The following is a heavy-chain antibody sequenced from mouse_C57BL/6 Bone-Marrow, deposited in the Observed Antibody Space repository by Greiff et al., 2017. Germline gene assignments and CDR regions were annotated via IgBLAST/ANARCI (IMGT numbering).Heavy chain of an antibody. V-gene: IGHV1-42*01. J-gene: IGHJ2*01. CDR3: ALRGNYYGSSPFYFDY. Sequence: VHVKQSGPELVKPGASVKISCKASGYSFTGYYMNWVKQSPEKSLEWIGEINPSTGGTTYNQKFKAKATLTVDKSSSTAYMQLKSLTSEDSAVYYCALRGNYYGSSPFYFDYWGQGTTLTVSS. CDR2: INPSTGGT. D-gene: IGHD1-1*01. CDR1: GYSFTGYY.